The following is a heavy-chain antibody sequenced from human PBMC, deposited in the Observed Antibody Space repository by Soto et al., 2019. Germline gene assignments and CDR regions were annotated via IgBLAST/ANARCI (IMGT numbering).Heavy chain of an antibody. Sequence: QVQLQESGPGLVKPSQTLSLTCTVSGGSISSGGYYWSWIRQHPGKGLEWIGYIYYSGSTYYNPSLKSRVTISVDTSKNQFSLKLSSVTAADTAVYYCARGVRVDYGDKRGLYNWFDPWGQGTLVTVSS. CDR3: ARGVRVDYGDKRGLYNWFDP. D-gene: IGHD4-17*01. V-gene: IGHV4-31*03. CDR2: IYYSGST. CDR1: GGSISSGGYY. J-gene: IGHJ5*02.